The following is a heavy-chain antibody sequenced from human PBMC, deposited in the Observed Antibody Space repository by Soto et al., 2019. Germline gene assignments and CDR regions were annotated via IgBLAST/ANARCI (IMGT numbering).Heavy chain of an antibody. Sequence: QVPLVESGGGVVQPGRSLRLSCAASGFTFSAYGMHWGRQAPGKGLEWVALITFNGGEKYYADSFKGRFTISRDNSNDTLYLHMDSLRAEDTAMYYCARDTDDSSAYKPDYWGQGTLVTVSS. CDR1: GFTFSAYG. D-gene: IGHD3-22*01. V-gene: IGHV3-30*19. CDR2: ITFNGGEK. CDR3: ARDTDDSSAYKPDY. J-gene: IGHJ4*02.